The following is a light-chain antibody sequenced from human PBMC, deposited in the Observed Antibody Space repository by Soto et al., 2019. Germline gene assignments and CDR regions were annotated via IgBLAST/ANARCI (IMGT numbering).Light chain of an antibody. Sequence: DIQMTQSPSSLSASVGDRVTITCRASQGIRNDLAWYQEKPGKAPKRLIYVASRLQSGVPSRFIGSGSGTEFTLTISRLPTEDSATYYCLQQNSYPLTFGGGTKLEIK. V-gene: IGKV1-17*01. J-gene: IGKJ4*01. CDR1: QGIRND. CDR2: VAS. CDR3: LQQNSYPLT.